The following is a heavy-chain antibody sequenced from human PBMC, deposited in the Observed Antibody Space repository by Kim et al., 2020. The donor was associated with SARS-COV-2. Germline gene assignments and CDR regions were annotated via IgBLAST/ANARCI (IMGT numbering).Heavy chain of an antibody. D-gene: IGHD6-13*01. CDR1: GGSISSYY. V-gene: IGHV4-59*13. CDR2: IYYSGST. Sequence: SETLSLTCTVSGGSISSYYWSWIRQPPGKGLEWIGYIYYSGSTNYNPSLKSGVTISVDTSKNQFSLKLSSVTAADTAVYYCASHSSSSWSFDLWGRGTLVTVSS. CDR3: ASHSSSSWSFDL. J-gene: IGHJ2*01.